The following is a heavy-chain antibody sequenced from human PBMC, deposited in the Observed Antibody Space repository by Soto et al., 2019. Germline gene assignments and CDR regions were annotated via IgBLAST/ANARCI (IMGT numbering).Heavy chain of an antibody. CDR3: ARAISSSGWYDY. Sequence: GGSLRLSCAASGFTFSSYAMHWVRQAPGKGLEWVAVISYDGSNKYYADSVKGRFTISRDNSKSTLYLQMNSLRAEDTAVYYCARAISSSGWYDYWGQGTLVTVSS. V-gene: IGHV3-30-3*01. J-gene: IGHJ4*02. CDR2: ISYDGSNK. CDR1: GFTFSSYA. D-gene: IGHD6-19*01.